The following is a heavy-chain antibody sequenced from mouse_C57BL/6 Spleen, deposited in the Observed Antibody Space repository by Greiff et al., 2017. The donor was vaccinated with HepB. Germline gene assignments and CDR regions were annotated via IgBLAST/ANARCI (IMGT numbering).Heavy chain of an antibody. CDR3: AREDYGSGFAY. Sequence: DVKLLESGPGLVKPSQSLSLTCSVTGYSITSGYYWNWIRQFPGNKLEWMGYISYDGSNNYNPSLKNRISITRDTSKNQFFLKLNSVTTEDTATYYCAREDYGSGFAYWGQGTLVTVSA. CDR1: GYSITSGYY. D-gene: IGHD1-1*01. V-gene: IGHV3-6*01. J-gene: IGHJ3*01. CDR2: ISYDGSN.